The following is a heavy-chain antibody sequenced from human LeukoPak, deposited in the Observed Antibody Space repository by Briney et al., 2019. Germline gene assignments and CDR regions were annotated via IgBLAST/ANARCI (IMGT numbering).Heavy chain of an antibody. J-gene: IGHJ4*02. CDR1: GYSISSTVYY. V-gene: IGHV4-39*07. CDR2: IYHSGST. D-gene: IGHD2-15*01. Sequence: SETLSLTCTVSGYSISSTVYYWAWIRQPPGKGLEWIGSIYHSGSTYYNPSLKSRVTISVDTSKNQFSLKLSSVTAADTAVYYCARAIGDYWGQGTLVTVSS. CDR3: ARAIGDY.